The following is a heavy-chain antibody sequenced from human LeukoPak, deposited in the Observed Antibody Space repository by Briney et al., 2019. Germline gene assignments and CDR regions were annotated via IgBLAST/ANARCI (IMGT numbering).Heavy chain of an antibody. V-gene: IGHV3-30*18. Sequence: GGSLRLSCAASGFTFSSYGMHWVRQAPGKGLEWVAVISYDGSNKYYADSVKGRFTISRDNSKNTLYLQMNSLRAEDTAVYYCPKDNLSGSLPTDFWGQGTLVTVSS. CDR1: GFTFSSYG. J-gene: IGHJ4*02. CDR2: ISYDGSNK. CDR3: PKDNLSGSLPTDF. D-gene: IGHD1-26*01.